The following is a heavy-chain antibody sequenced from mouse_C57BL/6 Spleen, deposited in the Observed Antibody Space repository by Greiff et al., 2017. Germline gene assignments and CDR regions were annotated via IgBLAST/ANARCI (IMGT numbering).Heavy chain of an antibody. CDR3: TRSAGYYGSSYGNFYV. CDR2: IDPETGGT. J-gene: IGHJ1*03. D-gene: IGHD1-1*01. V-gene: IGHV1-15*01. Sequence: VQLQQSGAELVRPGASVTLSCKASGYTFTDYEMHWVKQTPVHGLEWIGAIDPETGGTAYDQKFKGKAILTADKSYSTAYMELRSLTSEDSAVYYCTRSAGYYGSSYGNFYVWGTGTTVTVSS. CDR1: GYTFTDYE.